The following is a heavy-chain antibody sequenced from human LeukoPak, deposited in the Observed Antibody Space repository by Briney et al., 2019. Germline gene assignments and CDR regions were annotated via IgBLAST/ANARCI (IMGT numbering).Heavy chain of an antibody. CDR3: ARDLPISDSSGYYLDY. D-gene: IGHD3-22*01. Sequence: GGSLRLSCAASGFIFSSKWIHCVRQAPGKGLEWVSRIDNGGSYTSYADSVKGRFTISRDNAKNTLYLQMNSLRAEDTAVYYCARDLPISDSSGYYLDYWGQGTVVTVSS. J-gene: IGHJ4*02. V-gene: IGHV3-74*01. CDR1: GFIFSSKW. CDR2: IDNGGSYT.